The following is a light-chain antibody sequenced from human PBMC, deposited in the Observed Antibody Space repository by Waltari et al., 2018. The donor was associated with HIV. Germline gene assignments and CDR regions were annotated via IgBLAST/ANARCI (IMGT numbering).Light chain of an antibody. V-gene: IGLV1-44*01. J-gene: IGLJ2*01. Sequence: QSVLTQPPSASGTPGQRVTMSCSGSSSNIGRTSVNWYQQLPGTAPKLLIYSDNQRPVGVPDSVSGSKSGSSGSLAISGLQSEDEAVYYCASWEDSLNGVVFGGGTKLTVL. CDR3: ASWEDSLNGVV. CDR2: SDN. CDR1: SSNIGRTS.